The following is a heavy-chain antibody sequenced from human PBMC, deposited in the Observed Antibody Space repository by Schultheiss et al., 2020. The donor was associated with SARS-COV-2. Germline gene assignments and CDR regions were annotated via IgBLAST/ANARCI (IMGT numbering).Heavy chain of an antibody. Sequence: SQTLSLTCAVYGGSFSGYYWSWIRQPPGKGLEWIGSIYYSGSTYYNPSLKSRVTISVDTSKNQFSLKLSSLTAADTAVYYCARGRWEVVVRVHWFDPWGQGTLVTVSS. CDR2: IYYSGST. CDR3: ARGRWEVVVRVHWFDP. J-gene: IGHJ5*02. V-gene: IGHV4-34*01. CDR1: GGSFSGYY. D-gene: IGHD3-22*01.